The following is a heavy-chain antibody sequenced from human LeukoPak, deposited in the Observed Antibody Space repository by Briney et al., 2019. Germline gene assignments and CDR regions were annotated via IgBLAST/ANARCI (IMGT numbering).Heavy chain of an antibody. Sequence: QSGGSLRLSCAASGFTFSSYEMNWVRQAPGKGLEWVSYISSSGSTIYYADSVKGRFTISRDNAKNSLYLQMNSLRAEDTAVYYCARVGPYSSSWYYFDYWGQGTLVTVSS. CDR1: GFTFSSYE. CDR3: ARVGPYSSSWYYFDY. V-gene: IGHV3-48*03. CDR2: ISSSGSTI. J-gene: IGHJ4*02. D-gene: IGHD6-13*01.